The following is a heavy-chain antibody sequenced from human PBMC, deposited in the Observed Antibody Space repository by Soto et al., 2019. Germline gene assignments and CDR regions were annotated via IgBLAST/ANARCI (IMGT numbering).Heavy chain of an antibody. CDR2: IKQDESEK. J-gene: IGHJ4*02. Sequence: EVQLVESGGGLAQPGGSLRLSCAASGFTFSTYWMSWVRQAPGKGLEWVANIKQDESEKYYVDSVTGRFTISRDNAKNSLYLQINSLRAEDTAVYYCARYRGSSTSSYPRFDYWGQGPLVTVSS. D-gene: IGHD2-2*01. V-gene: IGHV3-7*01. CDR3: ARYRGSSTSSYPRFDY. CDR1: GFTFSTYW.